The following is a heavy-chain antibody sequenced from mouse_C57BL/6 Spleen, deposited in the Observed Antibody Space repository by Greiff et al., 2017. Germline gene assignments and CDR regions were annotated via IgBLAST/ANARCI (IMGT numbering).Heavy chain of an antibody. V-gene: IGHV5-9-1*02. D-gene: IGHD1-1*01. CDR3: TRVSITTVVATRAMDD. CDR1: GFTFSSYA. CDR2: ISSGGDYI. J-gene: IGHJ4*01. Sequence: EVQGVESGEGLVKPGGSLKLSCAASGFTFSSYAMSWVRQTPEKRLEWVAYISSGGDYIYYADTVKGRFTISSDNAGDTLYLKVGRLKTEDTSMYYCTRVSITTVVATRAMDDWGQGTSVTGAS.